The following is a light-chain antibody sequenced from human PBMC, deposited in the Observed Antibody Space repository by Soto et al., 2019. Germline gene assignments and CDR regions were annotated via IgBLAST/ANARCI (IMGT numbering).Light chain of an antibody. Sequence: IVLTQSPDPLSLSPGERSTLSCRASQSVSSYLAWCQQKPGQAPRLLIYDASNRATGIPARFSGSGSGTDFTLTISSLEPEDFAVYYCQQRSNWPTFGGGTKVDI. CDR2: DAS. CDR3: QQRSNWPT. V-gene: IGKV3-11*01. J-gene: IGKJ4*01. CDR1: QSVSSY.